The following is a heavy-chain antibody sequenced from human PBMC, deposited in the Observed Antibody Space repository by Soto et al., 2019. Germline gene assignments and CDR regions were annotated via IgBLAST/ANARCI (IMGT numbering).Heavy chain of an antibody. Sequence: GGSLRLSCVASGFTFSDFGMHWVRQVPGKGLEWLAVISEDAETDFHADSVKGRFTVSRDNFKGTLYLQMNSLTKDDSAVYFCAKAPFRRPYYFYGMDVWGQGTTVTVS. CDR1: GFTFSDFG. J-gene: IGHJ6*02. CDR3: AKAPFRRPYYFYGMDV. D-gene: IGHD3-10*01. CDR2: ISEDAETD. V-gene: IGHV3-30*18.